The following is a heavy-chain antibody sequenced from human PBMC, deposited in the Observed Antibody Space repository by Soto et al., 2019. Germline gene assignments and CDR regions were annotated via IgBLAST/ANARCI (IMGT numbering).Heavy chain of an antibody. D-gene: IGHD5-18*01. CDR3: ARATVEMATAVNFDY. V-gene: IGHV4-34*01. J-gene: IGHJ4*02. CDR1: GGSFSGYY. Sequence: LSLTCAVYGGSFSGYYWSWIRQPPGKGLEWIGEINHSGSTNYNPSLKIRVTISVDTSKNQFSLKLSSVTAADTAVYYCARATVEMATAVNFDYWGQGTLVTVSS. CDR2: INHSGST.